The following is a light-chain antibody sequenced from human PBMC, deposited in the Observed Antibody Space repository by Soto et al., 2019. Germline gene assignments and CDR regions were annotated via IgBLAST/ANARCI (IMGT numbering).Light chain of an antibody. J-gene: IGKJ1*01. V-gene: IGKV3-11*01. Sequence: SVFAPSPGPLAWSPGERGTLSCTSSQSISIYFAWYQQKPGQAPMLLIYDTSTMATGIPARFSGSGSGTDLTLTISSLEPEDFAVYYCQQRSTWPRWTFGQGTKVDNK. CDR2: DTS. CDR3: QQRSTWPRWT. CDR1: QSISIY.